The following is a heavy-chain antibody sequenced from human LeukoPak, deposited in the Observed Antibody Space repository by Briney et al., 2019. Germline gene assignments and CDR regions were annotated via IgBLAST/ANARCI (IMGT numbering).Heavy chain of an antibody. CDR1: GFTFSSYW. V-gene: IGHV3-53*01. CDR3: ARGGYSSARGYYYYYGMDV. J-gene: IGHJ6*02. CDR2: IYSGGST. D-gene: IGHD6-19*01. Sequence: GGSLRLSCAASGFTFSSYWMSWVRQAPGKGLEWVSVIYSGGSTYYADSVKGRFTISRDNSKNTLYLQMNSLRAEDTAMYYCARGGYSSARGYYYYYGMDVWGQGTTVTVSS.